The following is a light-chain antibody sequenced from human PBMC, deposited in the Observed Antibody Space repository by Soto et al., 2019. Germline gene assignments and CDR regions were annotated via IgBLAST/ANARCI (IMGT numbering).Light chain of an antibody. CDR1: QNVRSN. CDR3: QQYGSSPRT. V-gene: IGKV3D-20*01. J-gene: IGKJ5*01. CDR2: DAS. Sequence: EIVLTQSPATLSVSPGERATLSCGASQNVRSNLAWYQQKPGQAPRLLIYDASTRATGIPDRFSGGGSGTDFTLTISRREPEDFAVYYCQQYGSSPRTFGQGTRLELK.